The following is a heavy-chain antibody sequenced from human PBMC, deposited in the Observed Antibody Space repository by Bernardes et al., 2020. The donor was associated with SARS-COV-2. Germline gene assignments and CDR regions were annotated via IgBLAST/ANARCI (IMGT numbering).Heavy chain of an antibody. CDR3: ARDRAMIVAEDAFDI. CDR2: ISSSSSTI. D-gene: IGHD3-22*01. J-gene: IGHJ3*02. V-gene: IGHV3-48*02. CDR1: GFTFSSYS. Sequence: GGSLRLSCAASGFTFSSYSMNWVRQAPGKGLEWVSYISSSSSTIYYADSVKGRFTISRDNAKNSLYLQMNSLRDEDTAVYYCARDRAMIVAEDAFDIWGQGTMVTVSS.